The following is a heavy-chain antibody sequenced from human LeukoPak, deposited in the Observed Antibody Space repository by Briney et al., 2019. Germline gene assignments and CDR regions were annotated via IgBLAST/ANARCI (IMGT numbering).Heavy chain of an antibody. Sequence: GGSLRLSCAASGFTFSSYAMSWVRQAPGKGLEWVSAISGSGGSTYYADSVKGRFTISRDNSKNTLYLQMNSLRAEDTAVYYCAKDLYYYGSGSGPFDYWGQGTLVTVSS. D-gene: IGHD3-10*01. CDR1: GFTFSSYA. CDR3: AKDLYYYGSGSGPFDY. CDR2: ISGSGGST. J-gene: IGHJ4*02. V-gene: IGHV3-23*01.